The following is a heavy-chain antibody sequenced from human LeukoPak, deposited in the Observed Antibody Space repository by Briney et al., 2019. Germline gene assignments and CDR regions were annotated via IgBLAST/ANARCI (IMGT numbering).Heavy chain of an antibody. CDR2: ISGYNGNT. CDR3: ARDGLHRIHGYGGWFDS. CDR1: GYTFTNYG. D-gene: IGHD4-23*01. Sequence: ASVKVSCKASGYTFTNYGITWVRQAPGQGLEWMGWISGYNGNTKYAQKLQGRVTMTTETSTSTAYMELRSLRSDDTAVYYCARDGLHRIHGYGGWFDSWGQGTLVTVSS. V-gene: IGHV1-18*01. J-gene: IGHJ5*01.